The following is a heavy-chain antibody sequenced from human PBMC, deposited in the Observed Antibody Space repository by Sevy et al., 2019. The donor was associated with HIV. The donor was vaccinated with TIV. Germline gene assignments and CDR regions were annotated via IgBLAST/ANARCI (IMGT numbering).Heavy chain of an antibody. J-gene: IGHJ4*02. Sequence: GGSLRLSCAASGLTLTTTGMSWVRQAPGKGLEWVAGVTSDGTTYYADSVRDRFTVSRDNSKNIRYLQLNSRRADDTAVFYWAGGDTTMITDLDYWGQGTLVTVSS. V-gene: IGHV3-23*01. CDR1: GLTLTTTG. D-gene: IGHD3-16*01. CDR3: AGGDTTMITDLDY. CDR2: VTSDGTT.